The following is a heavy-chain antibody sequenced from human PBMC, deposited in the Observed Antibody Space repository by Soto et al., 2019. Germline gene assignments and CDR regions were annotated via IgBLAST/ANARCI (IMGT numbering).Heavy chain of an antibody. Sequence: ASVTVSCKASGYTFTDYYMHWVRQAPGQGLEWMGWINPNSGGTNYAQKFQGWVTMTRDTSISTAYMELSRLRSDDTAVYYCARDINPYTSNFYYYYYGMDVWGQGTTVTVSS. CDR1: GYTFTDYY. CDR2: INPNSGGT. V-gene: IGHV1-2*04. J-gene: IGHJ6*02. D-gene: IGHD3-16*01. CDR3: ARDINPYTSNFYYYYYGMDV.